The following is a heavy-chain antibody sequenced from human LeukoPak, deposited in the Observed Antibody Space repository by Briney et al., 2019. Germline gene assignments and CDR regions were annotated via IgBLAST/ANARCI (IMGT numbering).Heavy chain of an antibody. CDR2: IYYSGST. CDR1: GGSISSYY. Sequence: PSETLSLTCTVSGGSISSYYWSWIRQPPGKGLEWIGYIYYSGSTNYNPSLKSRVTISVDTSKNQFSLKLSSVTAADTAAYYCARDLASADDAFGIWGQGTMVTVSS. V-gene: IGHV4-59*01. D-gene: IGHD3-16*01. J-gene: IGHJ3*02. CDR3: ARDLASADDAFGI.